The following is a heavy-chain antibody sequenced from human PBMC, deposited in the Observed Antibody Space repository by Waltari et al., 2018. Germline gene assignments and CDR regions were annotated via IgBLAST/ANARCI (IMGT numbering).Heavy chain of an antibody. CDR2: TYYRSKWYN. J-gene: IGHJ4*02. CDR1: GDSVSSNSAA. D-gene: IGHD6-13*01. CDR3: AREGSSSWYGGDY. V-gene: IGHV6-1*01. Sequence: QVHLQESGPGLVKPSQTLSLTCAISGDSVSSNSAAWNWISQSHSRGIEWLGRTYYRSKWYNYYAVSVKSRITINPDTSKNQFSRQLSSVTAADTAVYYCAREGSSSWYGGDYWGQGTLVTVSS.